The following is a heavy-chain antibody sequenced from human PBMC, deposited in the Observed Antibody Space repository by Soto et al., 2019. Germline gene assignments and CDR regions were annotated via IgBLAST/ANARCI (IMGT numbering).Heavy chain of an antibody. CDR1: GYTFTSYG. CDR2: ISAYNGNT. J-gene: IGHJ4*02. Sequence: QVQLVQSGAEVKKPGASVKVSCKASGYTFTSYGISWVRQAPGQGLEWMGWISAYNGNTNYAQKLLGRVTMTTDTXXXXXXXXXXXXXXXXXXXXXXXXXXXXXXXYWGQGTLVTVSS. CDR3: XXXXXXXXXY. V-gene: IGHV1-18*01.